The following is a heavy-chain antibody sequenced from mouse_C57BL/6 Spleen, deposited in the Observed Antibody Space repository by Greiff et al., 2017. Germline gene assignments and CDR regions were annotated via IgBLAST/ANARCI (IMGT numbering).Heavy chain of an antibody. CDR3: ARDYSNPDY. V-gene: IGHV1-85*01. Sequence: QVHVKQSGPELVKPGASVKLSCKASGYPFTSYDINWVKQRPGQGLAWIGWIYPRDGSTTSNEKFKVKATLTVDTSSSTAYMELHSLTSEDAAVYFCARDYSNPDYWGQGTTLTVSS. J-gene: IGHJ2*01. CDR1: GYPFTSYD. CDR2: IYPRDGST. D-gene: IGHD2-5*01.